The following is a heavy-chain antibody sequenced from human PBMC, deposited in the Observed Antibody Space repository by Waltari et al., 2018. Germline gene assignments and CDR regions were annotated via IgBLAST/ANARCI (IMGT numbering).Heavy chain of an antibody. V-gene: IGHV4-61*09. CDR2: INHSGST. J-gene: IGHJ4*02. CDR3: ARGTFRTSIAARRFDY. CDR1: GGSISSGSYY. D-gene: IGHD6-6*01. Sequence: QEQLQESGPGLVKPSQTLSLTCTVSGGSISSGSYYWSWIRQPAGKGLEWIGEINHSGSTNYNPSLKSRVTISVDTSKNQFSLKLSSVTAADTAVYYCARGTFRTSIAARRFDYWGQGTLVTVSS.